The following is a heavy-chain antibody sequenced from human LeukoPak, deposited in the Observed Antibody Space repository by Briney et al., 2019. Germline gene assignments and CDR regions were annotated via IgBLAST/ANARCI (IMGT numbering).Heavy chain of an antibody. CDR3: AREGRDGYNDY. J-gene: IGHJ4*02. CDR1: GGSISCYY. CDR2: IYYSGST. Sequence: SETLSLTCTVSGGSISCYYWSWIRQPPGKGLEWIGYIYYSGSTNYNPSLKSRVTISVDTSKDQFSLKLSSVTAADTAVYYCAREGRDGYNDYWGQGTLVTVSS. V-gene: IGHV4-59*01. D-gene: IGHD5-24*01.